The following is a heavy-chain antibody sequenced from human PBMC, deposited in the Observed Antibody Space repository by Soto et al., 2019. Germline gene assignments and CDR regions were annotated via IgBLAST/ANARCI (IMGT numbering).Heavy chain of an antibody. D-gene: IGHD1-1*01. V-gene: IGHV4-39*01. CDR1: GDSIGKSKDY. Sequence: QLQLQESGPGLVKSLETLSLTCTVSGDSIGKSKDYWGLIRQPPGKGLEWIGSVFYNGNTYYSPSLRCPVSRYVAKSNIQLSLRLTSVTDTDSSNCDCAKRPYNPVIRPVWYFDLWGSGTLVTVSS. J-gene: IGHJ2*01. CDR2: VFYNGNT. CDR3: AKRPYNPVIRPVWYFDL.